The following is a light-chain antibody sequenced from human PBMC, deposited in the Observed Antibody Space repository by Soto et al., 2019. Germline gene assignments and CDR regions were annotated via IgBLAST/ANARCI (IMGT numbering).Light chain of an antibody. J-gene: IGLJ1*01. CDR2: HVS. V-gene: IGLV2-11*01. Sequence: QSALTQPRSVSGSPGQSVTISCTGTSSDVGAYDYASWYQQHPGKAPKLLIYHVSKRPSGVPDRFSGSKSGNTASLTISGLQAEDEADYYCCTDAGSYKVFGIGTKVTVL. CDR1: SSDVGAYDY. CDR3: CTDAGSYKV.